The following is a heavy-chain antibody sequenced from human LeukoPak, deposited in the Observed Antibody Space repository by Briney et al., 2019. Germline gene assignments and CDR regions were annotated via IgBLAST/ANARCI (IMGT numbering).Heavy chain of an antibody. CDR3: ARLAKTTYGDYIDY. J-gene: IGHJ4*02. V-gene: IGHV4-61*02. D-gene: IGHD4-17*01. CDR2: IYTSGST. CDR1: GGSISSGSYY. Sequence: SETLSLTCTVSGGSISSGSYYWSWIRQPAGKGLEWIGRIYTSGSTNYNPSLKSRVTISVDTSKNQFSLKLSSVTAADTAVYYCARLAKTTYGDYIDYWGQGTLVTVSS.